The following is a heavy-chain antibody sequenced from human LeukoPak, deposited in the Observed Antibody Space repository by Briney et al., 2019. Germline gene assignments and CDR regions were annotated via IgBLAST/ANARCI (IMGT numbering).Heavy chain of an antibody. V-gene: IGHV3-30*02. Sequence: GGSPRLSCAASGFTFKNYGMHWVRQAPGKGLEWVAFIRYDGSDKYYADFVKGRFTISRDNSENTLYLQMNSLRPEDTAVYYCAKSIAVAGLAGGRTFDYWGQGTLVTVSS. J-gene: IGHJ4*02. CDR1: GFTFKNYG. CDR2: IRYDGSDK. D-gene: IGHD6-19*01. CDR3: AKSIAVAGLAGGRTFDY.